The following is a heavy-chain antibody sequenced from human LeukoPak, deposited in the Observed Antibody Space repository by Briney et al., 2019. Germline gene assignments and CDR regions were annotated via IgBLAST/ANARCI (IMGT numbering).Heavy chain of an antibody. Sequence: GGSLRLSCAASGFTFSIYAMHWVRQAPGKGLEHVSGISYNGSQTYYGNSVKDRFTISRDNAKNTLYLQMDSLRADDMAVYYCVRDRGGSGWYYFDYWGQGTLVTVSS. V-gene: IGHV3-64*01. CDR1: GFTFSIYA. CDR3: VRDRGGSGWYYFDY. J-gene: IGHJ4*02. D-gene: IGHD6-19*01. CDR2: ISYNGSQT.